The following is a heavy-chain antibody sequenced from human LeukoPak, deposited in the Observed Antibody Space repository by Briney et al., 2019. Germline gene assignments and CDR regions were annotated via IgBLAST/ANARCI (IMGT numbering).Heavy chain of an antibody. D-gene: IGHD1-7*01. Sequence: GGSLRLSCVVSGFTLSNYDMTWVRQAPGKGLEWVSSITSSGDVTFYSDSVKGRFTISRDNSQNTLYLQMNSLRAEDTAIYFCAKYRGMTGTSELDYWGQGTLVTVSS. V-gene: IGHV3-23*01. CDR3: AKYRGMTGTSELDY. CDR1: GFTLSNYD. CDR2: ITSSGDVT. J-gene: IGHJ4*02.